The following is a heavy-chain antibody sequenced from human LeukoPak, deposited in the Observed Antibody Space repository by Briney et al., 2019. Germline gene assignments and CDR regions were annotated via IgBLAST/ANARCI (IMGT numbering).Heavy chain of an antibody. Sequence: SETLSLTCTVSGGSISSGGYYWSWIRQHPGKGLEWIGYIYYSGSTYYNPSLKSRVTISVDTSKNQFSLKLSSATAADTAVYYCARATMIVVVITTDPGAFDIWGQGTMVTVSS. CDR3: ARATMIVVVITTDPGAFDI. V-gene: IGHV4-31*03. D-gene: IGHD3-22*01. CDR1: GGSISSGGYY. CDR2: IYYSGST. J-gene: IGHJ3*02.